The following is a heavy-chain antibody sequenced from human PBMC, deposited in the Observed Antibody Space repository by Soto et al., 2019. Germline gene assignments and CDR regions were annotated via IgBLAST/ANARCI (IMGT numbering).Heavy chain of an antibody. D-gene: IGHD2-2*01. V-gene: IGHV3-30*18. J-gene: IGHJ6*03. CDR1: GFTFSSYG. CDR3: AKEGKDIVVVPAATHYYYYYYYMDV. CDR2: ISYDGSNK. Sequence: GGSLRLSCAASGFTFSSYGMHWVRQAPGKGLEWVAVISYDGSNKYYADSVKGRFTISRDNSKNTLYLQMNSLRAEDTAVYYCAKEGKDIVVVPAATHYYYYYYYMDVWGKGTTVTVSS.